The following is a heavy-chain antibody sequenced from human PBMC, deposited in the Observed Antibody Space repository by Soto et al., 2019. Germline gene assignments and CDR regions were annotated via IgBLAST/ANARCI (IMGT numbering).Heavy chain of an antibody. CDR3: AREVVAGTGVGGFDP. J-gene: IGHJ5*02. CDR1: DYSISSGHY. V-gene: IGHV4-38-2*02. D-gene: IGHD6-19*01. Sequence: SETLSLTCAVSDYSISSGHYWGWIRQPPGKGLEWIGSIYHGGITDYNPSLKSRVTISVDTSKNQFSLKLTSVTAADTAVYYCAREVVAGTGVGGFDPWGQGTLVTV. CDR2: IYHGGIT.